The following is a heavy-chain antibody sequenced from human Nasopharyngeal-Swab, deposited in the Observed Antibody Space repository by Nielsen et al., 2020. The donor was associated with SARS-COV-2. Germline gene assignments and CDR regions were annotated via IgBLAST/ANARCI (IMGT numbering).Heavy chain of an antibody. J-gene: IGHJ4*02. D-gene: IGHD3-9*01. Sequence: GESLKISCVGSGFTFSAYTINWVRQAPGKGLEWVSSISSSGTSTHYAESVKGRFTISRDNAKDTLYLQLNSLRVEDTAVYYCALAGYYRFDSWGQGSLVTVSS. V-gene: IGHV3-21*01. CDR1: GFTFSAYT. CDR3: ALAGYYRFDS. CDR2: ISSSGTST.